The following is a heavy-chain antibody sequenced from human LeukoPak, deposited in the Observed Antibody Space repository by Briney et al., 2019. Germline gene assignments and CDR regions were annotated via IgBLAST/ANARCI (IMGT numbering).Heavy chain of an antibody. CDR1: GGSISSGGYS. Sequence: SETLSLTCAVSGGSISSGGYSWSWIRQPPGKGLEWIGYIYHSGSTYYNPSLKSRVTISVDTSKNQFSLKLSSVTAADTAVYYCARIGVVPAARDYWGQGTLVTVSS. J-gene: IGHJ4*02. CDR3: ARIGVVPAARDY. D-gene: IGHD2-2*01. CDR2: IYHSGST. V-gene: IGHV4-30-2*01.